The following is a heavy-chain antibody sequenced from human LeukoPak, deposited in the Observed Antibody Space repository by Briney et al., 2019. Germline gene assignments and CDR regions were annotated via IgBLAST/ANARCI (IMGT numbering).Heavy chain of an antibody. Sequence: ASVKVSCKASGYTFTSYGISWVRQAPGQGLEWMGWISAYNGNTNYAQKLQGRVTMTTDTSTSTAYMELRSLSSDDTAVYYCARDLTLRRLTMVRGVMIPDSFDYWGQGTLVTVSS. CDR3: ARDLTLRRLTMVRGVMIPDSFDY. J-gene: IGHJ4*02. CDR1: GYTFTSYG. D-gene: IGHD3-10*01. CDR2: ISAYNGNT. V-gene: IGHV1-18*01.